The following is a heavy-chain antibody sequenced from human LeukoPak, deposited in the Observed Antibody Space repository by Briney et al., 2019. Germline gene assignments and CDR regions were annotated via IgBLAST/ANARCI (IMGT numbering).Heavy chain of an antibody. CDR1: GYTFTGYY. CDR3: ARVFPNSHYCGGGSCYSYYFDY. D-gene: IGHD2-15*01. V-gene: IGHV1-2*02. CDR2: INPNSGGT. Sequence: ASVKVSCTGSGYTFTGYYMHWVRQAPGQGLEWMGWINPNSGGTNYAQKFQSRVTMTRDTSISTAYMELSRLRSDDTAAYYCARVFPNSHYCGGGSCYSYYFDYWGQGTLVTVSS. J-gene: IGHJ4*02.